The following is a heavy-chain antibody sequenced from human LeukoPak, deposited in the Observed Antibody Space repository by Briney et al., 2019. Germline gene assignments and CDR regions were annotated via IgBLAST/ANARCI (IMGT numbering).Heavy chain of an antibody. D-gene: IGHD6-13*01. CDR2: ISSSGSTI. J-gene: IGHJ4*02. CDR1: GFTFSDYY. V-gene: IGHV3-11*04. CDR3: ARDPAPGSPRYFDY. Sequence: GGSLRLSCAASGFTFSDYYMSWTRQAPGKGLEWVSYISSSGSTIYYADSVKGRFTISRDNAKNSLYLQMNSLRAEDTAVYYCARDPAPGSPRYFDYWGQGTLVTVSS.